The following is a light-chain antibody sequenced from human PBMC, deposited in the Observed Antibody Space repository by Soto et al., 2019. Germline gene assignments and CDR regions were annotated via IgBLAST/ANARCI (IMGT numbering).Light chain of an antibody. Sequence: DIVMTQSPLSLPVTPGEPASISCRSSQSLLHSNRYTYLDWYLQKPGQSPQLLIYLGFNRASGVPDRFSGSGSGTDFTLKISRVEAEDVGVYYCMQGLQTFYTFGQGTKLEIK. CDR2: LGF. CDR3: MQGLQTFYT. V-gene: IGKV2-28*01. CDR1: QSLLHSNRYTY. J-gene: IGKJ2*01.